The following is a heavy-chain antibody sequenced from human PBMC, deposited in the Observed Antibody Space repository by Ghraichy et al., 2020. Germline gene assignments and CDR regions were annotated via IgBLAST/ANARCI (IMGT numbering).Heavy chain of an antibody. D-gene: IGHD6-19*01. CDR3: AKSGSSGWADYFDY. Sequence: VSAISVSGGSTYYADSVKGRFTISRDNSKNTLYLQMNSLRAEDTSVYYCAKSGSSGWADYFDYWGHG. V-gene: IGHV3-23*01. J-gene: IGHJ4*01. CDR2: ISVSGGST.